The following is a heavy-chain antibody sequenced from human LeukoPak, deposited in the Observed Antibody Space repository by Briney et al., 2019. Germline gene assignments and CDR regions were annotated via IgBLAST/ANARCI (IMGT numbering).Heavy chain of an antibody. D-gene: IGHD4/OR15-4a*01. Sequence: GGSLRLSCAASGLTFSSYTINWVRQAPGKGLEWISSISGSSSHIYYADSVKGRFTISRDNAKDSLYLQMNSLRAEDTALYYCVRIPNSANFPNWFDPWGQGTLVTVSS. CDR2: ISGSSSHI. V-gene: IGHV3-21*01. J-gene: IGHJ5*02. CDR3: VRIPNSANFPNWFDP. CDR1: GLTFSSYT.